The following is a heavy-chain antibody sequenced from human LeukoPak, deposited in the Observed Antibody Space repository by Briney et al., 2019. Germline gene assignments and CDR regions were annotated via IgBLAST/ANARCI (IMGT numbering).Heavy chain of an antibody. V-gene: IGHV1-8*02. CDR1: AYTFSNHD. CDR3: ARGRLSTTTVTSFYSYYLDD. D-gene: IGHD4-17*01. CDR2: MNPHSANT. J-gene: IGHJ6*03. Sequence: ASVKVSCKASAYTFSNHDINWVRQAAGQGLEWMGWMNPHSANTGYAQKFQDRVTITGDPSTNTVYMELRSLRFEDTAVYYCARGRLSTTTVTSFYSYYLDDWGRGTAVTVSS.